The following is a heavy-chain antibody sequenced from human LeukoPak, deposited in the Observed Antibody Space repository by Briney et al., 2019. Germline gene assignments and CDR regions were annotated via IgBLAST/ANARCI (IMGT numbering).Heavy chain of an antibody. V-gene: IGHV1-8*01. D-gene: IGHD5-18*01. Sequence: ASVKVSCKASGYTLTSYDINWVRQATGQGLEWMGWMNPNSGNTGYAQKFQGRVTMTRNTSISTAYMELSSLRSEDTAVYYCARTLSYSYGYAFDYWGQGTLVTVSS. CDR2: MNPNSGNT. CDR1: GYTLTSYD. J-gene: IGHJ4*02. CDR3: ARTLSYSYGYAFDY.